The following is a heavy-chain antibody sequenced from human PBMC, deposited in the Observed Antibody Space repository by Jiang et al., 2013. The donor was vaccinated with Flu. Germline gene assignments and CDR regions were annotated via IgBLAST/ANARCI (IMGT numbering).Heavy chain of an antibody. J-gene: IGHJ4*02. CDR1: GGSISSSNW. CDR3: ARDSSGWYEGAGPDY. D-gene: IGHD6-19*01. CDR2: IYHSGST. Sequence: GLVKPSGTLSLTCAVSGGSISSSNWWSWVRQPPGKGLEWIGEIYHSGSTYYNPSLKSRVTISVDTSKNQFSLKLSSVTAADTAVYYCARDSSGWYEGAGPDYWGQGTLVTVSS. V-gene: IGHV4-4*02.